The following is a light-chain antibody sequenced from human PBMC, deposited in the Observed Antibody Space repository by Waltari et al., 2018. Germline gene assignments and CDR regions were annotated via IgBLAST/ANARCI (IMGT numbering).Light chain of an antibody. Sequence: DIQMTQSPSTLSASVGDRVIITCRASQTITVWLAWFQQKPGRAPKLLISKASTLESGVPPRFSCSGSGTQFALTISSLQPEDFSTYYCQQYDSYPYTFGQGTKVEIK. J-gene: IGKJ2*01. CDR3: QQYDSYPYT. CDR2: KAS. CDR1: QTITVW. V-gene: IGKV1-5*03.